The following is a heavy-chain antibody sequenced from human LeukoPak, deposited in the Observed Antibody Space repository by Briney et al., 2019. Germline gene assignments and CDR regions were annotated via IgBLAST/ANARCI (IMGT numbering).Heavy chain of an antibody. V-gene: IGHV1-8*01. D-gene: IGHD3-22*01. CDR2: MNPNSGNT. Sequence: ASVKVSCKASGYTFTSYDINWVRQATGQGLEWMGWMNPNSGNTGYAQKFQGRVTMTRNTSISTAYMELSSLRSEDTAVYYCARASFESYYDSSGYYHPWSAFDIWGQGTMVTVSS. CDR1: GYTFTSYD. J-gene: IGHJ3*02. CDR3: ARASFESYYDSSGYYHPWSAFDI.